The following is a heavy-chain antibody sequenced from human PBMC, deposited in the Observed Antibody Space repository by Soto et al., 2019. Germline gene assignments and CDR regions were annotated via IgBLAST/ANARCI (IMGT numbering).Heavy chain of an antibody. CDR2: IVVGSGNT. CDR3: AALAYCGGDCQYGMDV. CDR1: GFTFTSSA. D-gene: IGHD2-21*02. Sequence: ASVKVSCKASGFTFTSSAMQWVRQARGQRLEWIGWIVVGSGNTNYAQKFQERVTITRDMSTSTAYMELSSLRSEDTAVYYCAALAYCGGDCQYGMDVWGQGTTVTVPS. J-gene: IGHJ6*02. V-gene: IGHV1-58*02.